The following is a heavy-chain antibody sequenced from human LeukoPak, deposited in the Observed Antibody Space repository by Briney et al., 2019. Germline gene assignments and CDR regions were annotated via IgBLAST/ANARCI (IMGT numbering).Heavy chain of an antibody. J-gene: IGHJ6*02. Sequence: SETLSLTCAVYGGSFSGYYWSWIRQPPGKGLEWIGEINHSGSTNYNPSLKSRATISVDTSKNQFSLKLSSVTAADTAVYYCASSLYSSSPYYYYYYGMDVWGQGTTVTVSS. V-gene: IGHV4-34*01. D-gene: IGHD6-6*01. CDR1: GGSFSGYY. CDR2: INHSGST. CDR3: ASSLYSSSPYYYYYYGMDV.